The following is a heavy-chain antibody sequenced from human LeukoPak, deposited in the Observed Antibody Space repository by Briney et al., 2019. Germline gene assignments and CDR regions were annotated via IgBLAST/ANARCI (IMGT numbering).Heavy chain of an antibody. CDR2: IKSETDGGAT. Sequence: GGSLRLSCAASGFTFNNAWMSWVRQAPGKGLEWVARIKSETDGGATHYAGPVQGRFTISRDDSEKTLFLQMNSLKTEDTAVYYCTTGGRNGAFQFDSWGQGTLVTVSS. D-gene: IGHD1-26*01. CDR1: GFTFNNAW. V-gene: IGHV3-15*01. CDR3: TTGGRNGAFQFDS. J-gene: IGHJ4*02.